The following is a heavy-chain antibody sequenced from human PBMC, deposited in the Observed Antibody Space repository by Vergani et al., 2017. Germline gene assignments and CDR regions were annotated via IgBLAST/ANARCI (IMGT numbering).Heavy chain of an antibody. D-gene: IGHD3-10*01. J-gene: IGHJ4*02. CDR3: ARAFLDVWFGDG. V-gene: IGHV3-11*01. CDR1: GFTFGDYA. CDR2: ISSSGSTI. Sequence: VQLVESGGGLVKPGRSLRLSCTASGFTFGDYAMSWFRQAPGKGLEWVSYISSSGSTIYYADSVKGRFTISRDNAKNSLYLQMNSLRAEDTAVYYCARAFLDVWFGDGWGQGTLVTVSS.